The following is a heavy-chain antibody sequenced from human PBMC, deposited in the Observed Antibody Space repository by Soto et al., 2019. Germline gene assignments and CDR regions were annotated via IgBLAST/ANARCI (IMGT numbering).Heavy chain of an antibody. D-gene: IGHD1-1*01. V-gene: IGHV3-33*01. CDR2: IWYDGSNK. Sequence: GGSLRLSCAASGFTFSSYGMHWVRQAPGKELEWVAVIWYDGSNKYYADSVKGRFTISRDNSKNTLYLQMNSLRAEDTAVYYCARGHTLEAFDIWGQGTMVTVSS. CDR1: GFTFSSYG. J-gene: IGHJ3*02. CDR3: ARGHTLEAFDI.